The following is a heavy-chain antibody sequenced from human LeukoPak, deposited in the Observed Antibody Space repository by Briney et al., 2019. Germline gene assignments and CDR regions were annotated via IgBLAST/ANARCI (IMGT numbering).Heavy chain of an antibody. CDR3: ARDVYGGNSGWPQVFDY. Sequence: GASVKVSCKASGGTSSSYAISWVRQAPGQGLEWMGGIIPIFGTANYAQKFQGRVTITADESTSTAYMELSSLRPEDAAVYYCARDVYGGNSGWPQVFDYWGQGTLVTVSS. CDR1: GGTSSSYA. D-gene: IGHD4-23*01. CDR2: IIPIFGTA. J-gene: IGHJ4*02. V-gene: IGHV1-69*13.